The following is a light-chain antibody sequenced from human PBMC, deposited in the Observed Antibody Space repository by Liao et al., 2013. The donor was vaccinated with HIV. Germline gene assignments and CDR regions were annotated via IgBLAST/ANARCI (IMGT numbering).Light chain of an antibody. Sequence: SYVLTQAPSVSVAPGKTARITCGGNHIGSKSVHWYQQKPGQAPVLVIFYDNDRPSGIPERFSGSNSGNTATLTISRVEAGDEADYYCQVWDSSRDHPYVFGTGTKVTVL. CDR3: QVWDSSRDHPYV. J-gene: IGLJ1*01. V-gene: IGLV3-21*01. CDR2: YDN. CDR1: HIGSKS.